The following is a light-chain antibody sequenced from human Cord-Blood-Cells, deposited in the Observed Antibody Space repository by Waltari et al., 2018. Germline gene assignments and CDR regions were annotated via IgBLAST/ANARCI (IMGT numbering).Light chain of an antibody. V-gene: IGKV3-15*01. J-gene: IGKJ3*01. CDR1: QIVSSD. CDR2: GAS. CDR3: QQYNNWPFT. Sequence: EIVMTQSPATLSVSPGERANLSCRASQIVSSDLAWCQQKPGQAPRLLIYGASTRASGIPAMFRGSGSETEFTLSISSLQSEDFAVFYCQQYNNWPFTFGPGTKVDIK.